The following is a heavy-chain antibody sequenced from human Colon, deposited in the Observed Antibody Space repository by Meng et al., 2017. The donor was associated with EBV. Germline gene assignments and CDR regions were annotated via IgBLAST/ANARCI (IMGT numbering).Heavy chain of an antibody. CDR3: ARGPGGSYYLYYFDY. V-gene: IGHV4-34*01. Sequence: LRPWGQELLKPSESLSLTCAVYGGSFSGYSWSWIRQPPEKGLEWIGEINHSGSTNYNPSLKSRVTISVDTSKKQFSLKLSSVTAADTAVYYCARGPGGSYYLYYFDYWGQGTLVTVSS. D-gene: IGHD1-26*01. CDR2: INHSGST. CDR1: GGSFSGYS. J-gene: IGHJ4*02.